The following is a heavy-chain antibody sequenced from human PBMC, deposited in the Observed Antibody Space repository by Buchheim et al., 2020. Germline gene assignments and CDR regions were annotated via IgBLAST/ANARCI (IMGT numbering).Heavy chain of an antibody. CDR3: ARDSRISGWYYSRTPRGALDY. CDR2: IKQDGSEK. V-gene: IGHV3-7*01. Sequence: EVQLVESGGGLVQPGGSLRLSCAASGFTFSSYWMSWVRQAPGKGLEWVANIKQDGSEKYYVDSVKGRFTISRDNAKKSMYLQMNSLRAEDTAVYYCARDSRISGWYYSRTPRGALDYWGQGTL. D-gene: IGHD6-19*01. CDR1: GFTFSSYW. J-gene: IGHJ4*02.